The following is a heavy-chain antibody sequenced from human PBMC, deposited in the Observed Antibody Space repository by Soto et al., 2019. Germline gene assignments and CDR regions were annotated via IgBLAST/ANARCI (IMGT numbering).Heavy chain of an antibody. J-gene: IGHJ4*02. CDR2: IYYSGGT. CDR1: GGSISSYY. V-gene: IGHV4-59*08. CDR3: ASSYDFWSGYLPYY. D-gene: IGHD3-3*01. Sequence: QVQLQESGPGLVKPSETLSLTCTVSGGSISSYYWSWIRQPPGKGLEWIGYIYYSGGTNYNPSLNSRVTIPVDTSKSQFSLKLSAVTAADTAVYYCASSYDFWSGYLPYYWGQGTLVTVSS.